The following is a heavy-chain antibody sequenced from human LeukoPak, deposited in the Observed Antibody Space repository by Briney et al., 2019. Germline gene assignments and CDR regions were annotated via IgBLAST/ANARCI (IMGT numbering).Heavy chain of an antibody. Sequence: PGRSLRLSCTASRITLREYGMSWVRQAPGKGLEWVGFSRTRAYGGTTEYAASVKGRFTISRDDSNNIAYLQMNSLKAEDTAVYYCSVYYDSSAYLVYWGQGTLVTVSS. J-gene: IGHJ4*02. V-gene: IGHV3-49*04. CDR3: SVYYDSSAYLVY. D-gene: IGHD3-22*01. CDR1: RITLREYG. CDR2: SRTRAYGGTT.